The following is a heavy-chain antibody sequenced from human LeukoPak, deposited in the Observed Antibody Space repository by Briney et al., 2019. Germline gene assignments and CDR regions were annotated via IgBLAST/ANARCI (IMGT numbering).Heavy chain of an antibody. Sequence: PGGSLRLSCAASGFTFSSYGMHWVRQAPGKGLKWVAFIRYDGSNKYYADSVKGRFTISRDNSKNTLYLQMNSLRAEDTAVYYCAKPSLRDTGPFDYWGQGTLVTVSS. CDR3: AKPSLRDTGPFDY. J-gene: IGHJ4*02. CDR2: IRYDGSNK. CDR1: GFTFSSYG. V-gene: IGHV3-30*02. D-gene: IGHD5/OR15-5a*01.